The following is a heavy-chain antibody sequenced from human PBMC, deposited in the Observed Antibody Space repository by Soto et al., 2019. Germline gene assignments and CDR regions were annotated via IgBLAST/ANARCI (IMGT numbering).Heavy chain of an antibody. V-gene: IGHV3-30*18. J-gene: IGHJ4*02. CDR3: AQRGDDYGDYVDR. CDR2: ISFDGRNR. Sequence: QVQLVESGGGVVQPGRSLRLSCTASGFTFDRYGIFWFRQAPGKGLEWVAVISFDGRNRYFPDSVKGRFTISRDNSKNTVHLEMNSLRREDTAIYYCAQRGDDYGDYVDRWGQGTLVTVSS. CDR1: GFTFDRYG. D-gene: IGHD4-17*01.